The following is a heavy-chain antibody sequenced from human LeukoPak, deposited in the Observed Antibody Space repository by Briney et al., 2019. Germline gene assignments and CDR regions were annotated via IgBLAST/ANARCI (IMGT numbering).Heavy chain of an antibody. D-gene: IGHD3-3*01. CDR3: ATIRFLEWLPSNWFDP. V-gene: IGHV1-24*01. CDR2: FDPEDGET. Sequence: ASVKVSCKVSGYTLTELSMHWVRQAPGKGLEWMGGFDPEDGETIYAQKFQGRVTMTEDTSTDTAYMELSSLRSEDTAVYYCATIRFLEWLPSNWFDPWGQGTLVTVSS. CDR1: GYTLTELS. J-gene: IGHJ5*02.